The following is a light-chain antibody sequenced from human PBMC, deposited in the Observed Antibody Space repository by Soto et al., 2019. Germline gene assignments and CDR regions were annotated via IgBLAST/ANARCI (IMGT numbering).Light chain of an antibody. Sequence: DIVMTQSPASLAXPLGGRVTIXXXXSQRLLYRSNNKNYLSWYQHKPGQPPNLLIYWASTRHSRVPDRFSGSGSGTVFTLTINNLQAEDVAIYYCQQYYNPPWTFGPGTKVEI. CDR3: QQYYNPPWT. CDR2: WAS. CDR1: QRLLYRSNNKNY. V-gene: IGKV4-1*01. J-gene: IGKJ1*01.